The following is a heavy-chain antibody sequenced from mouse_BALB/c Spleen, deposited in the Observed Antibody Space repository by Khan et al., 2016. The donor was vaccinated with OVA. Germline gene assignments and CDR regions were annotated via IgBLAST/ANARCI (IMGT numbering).Heavy chain of an antibody. CDR1: GYIFTDYI. CDR3: VRSGYGSFAY. V-gene: IGHV1S29*02. Sequence: VRLQQSGPELVKPGASVKISCRASGYIFTDYILDWVKQSHGKSLEWIGYIFPNNGDSDYNQKFKTRATLNVDISSSTAYMELRSLTSEDSAIYYCVRSGYGSFAYGGQGTLVTVSA. D-gene: IGHD1-2*01. J-gene: IGHJ3*01. CDR2: IFPNNGDS.